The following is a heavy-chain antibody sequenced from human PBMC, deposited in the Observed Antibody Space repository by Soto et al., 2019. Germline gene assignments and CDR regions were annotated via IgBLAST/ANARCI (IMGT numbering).Heavy chain of an antibody. V-gene: IGHV4-34*01. D-gene: IGHD2-2*01. CDR1: GGSFSGYY. Sequence: SETLSLTCAVYGGSFSGYYWRWIRQPPGKGLEWIGEINHSGSTNYNPSLKSRVTISVGTSKNQFSLKLSSVTAADTAVYYCARDDIVVKGTNGMDVWGQGTTVTVSS. J-gene: IGHJ6*02. CDR3: ARDDIVVKGTNGMDV. CDR2: INHSGST.